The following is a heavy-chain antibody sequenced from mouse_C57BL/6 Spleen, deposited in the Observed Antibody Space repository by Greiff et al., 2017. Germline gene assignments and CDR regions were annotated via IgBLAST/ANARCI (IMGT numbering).Heavy chain of an antibody. V-gene: IGHV1-82*01. Sequence: QVQLQQSGPELVKPGASVKISCKASGYAFSSSWMNWVKQRPGQGLEWIGRIYPGDGDTNYNGKFKGKATLTADKSSSTAYMQLSSLTSEDSAVDFCAKRTFTGDFDGWGQGTTLTVSS. CDR3: AKRTFTGDFDG. J-gene: IGHJ2*01. CDR1: GYAFSSSW. CDR2: IYPGDGDT. D-gene: IGHD1-1*01.